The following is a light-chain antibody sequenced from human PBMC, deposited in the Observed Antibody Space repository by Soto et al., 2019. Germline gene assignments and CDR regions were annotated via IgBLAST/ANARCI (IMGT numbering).Light chain of an antibody. CDR1: QTISSW. CDR2: KAS. CDR3: QHHNSYSET. Sequence: DIQMTQSPSTLSGSVGDRVTITCRASQTISSWLAWYQQKPGKAPKLLIYKASTLKSGVPSRFSGSGSGTEFTLTISSLQPDDFATYYCQHHNSYSETFGQGTKVDLK. J-gene: IGKJ1*01. V-gene: IGKV1-5*03.